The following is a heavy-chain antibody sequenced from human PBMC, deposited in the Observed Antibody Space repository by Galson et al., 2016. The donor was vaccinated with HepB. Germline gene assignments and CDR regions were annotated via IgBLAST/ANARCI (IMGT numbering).Heavy chain of an antibody. Sequence: SLRLSCAPSGFIFSSYGMAWVRQAPGKGLDWVAGVTASSEDYYADSVKGRFTISRDNSKKTLYLQMNSLRAEDTAVYYCAKMSRGGICYAAYFYALEVWGQGAPVTVS. CDR3: AKMSRGGICYAAYFYALEV. D-gene: IGHD2-15*01. CDR2: VTASSED. J-gene: IGHJ6*02. CDR1: GFIFSSYG. V-gene: IGHV3-23*01.